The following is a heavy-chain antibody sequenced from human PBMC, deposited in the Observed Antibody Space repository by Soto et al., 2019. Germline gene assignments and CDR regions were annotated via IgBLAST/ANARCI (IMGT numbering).Heavy chain of an antibody. CDR3: ARQSREYYDTLTGYYGGYYYYYMDV. CDR1: GGSFSGYY. Sequence: KPSETLSLTCAVYGGSFSGYYWSWIRQHPGKGLEWIGEINHSGSTNYNPSLKSRVTISVDTSKNQFSLKLSSVTAADTAVYYCARQSREYYDTLTGYYGGYYYYYMDVWGKGTTVTVSS. J-gene: IGHJ6*03. CDR2: INHSGST. V-gene: IGHV4-34*01. D-gene: IGHD3-9*01.